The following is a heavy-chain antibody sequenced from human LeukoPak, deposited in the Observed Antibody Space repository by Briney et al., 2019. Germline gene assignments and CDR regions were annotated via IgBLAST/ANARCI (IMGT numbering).Heavy chain of an antibody. CDR1: GDTLSSYD. CDR2: IKPNSGDT. CDR3: ARGNRVSAAIWYYYYMDV. D-gene: IGHD2-2*02. Sequence: ASVRLSCKASGDTLSSYDINSVRQATGHTVEWIRWIKPNSGDTGDSHKYNRRGTMTRNTSTSTAYMELIRLRYEDTAVYYCARGNRVSAAIWYYYYMDVWGTGATVAVAS. J-gene: IGHJ6*03. V-gene: IGHV1-8*01.